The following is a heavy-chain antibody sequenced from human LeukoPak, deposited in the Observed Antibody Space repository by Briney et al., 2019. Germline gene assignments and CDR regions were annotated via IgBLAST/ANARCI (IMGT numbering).Heavy chain of an antibody. Sequence: PSETLSLTCTVSGGSISGYYWSWIRQPPGKGLEWLGYIYYSGSTKYNPSLKSRVTISVDTSKNQFSLKLSSVTAADTAVYYCARVEGYCSGGSCYEYFQHWGQGTLVTVSS. CDR3: ARVEGYCSGGSCYEYFQH. J-gene: IGHJ1*01. D-gene: IGHD2-15*01. V-gene: IGHV4-59*01. CDR1: GGSISGYY. CDR2: IYYSGST.